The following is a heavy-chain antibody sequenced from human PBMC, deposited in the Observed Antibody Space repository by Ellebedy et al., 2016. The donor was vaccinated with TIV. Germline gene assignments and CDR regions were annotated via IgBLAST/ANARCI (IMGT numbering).Heavy chain of an antibody. CDR1: TFSSYA. CDR2: IYYSGST. CDR3: ARRLFGWFGDDERFDY. J-gene: IGHJ4*02. V-gene: IGHV4-39*01. Sequence: TFSSYAMSWIRQPPGKGLEWIGSIYYSGSTYYNPSLKSRVTISVDTSKNQFSLKLSSVTAADTAVYYCARRLFGWFGDDERFDYWGQGTLVTVSS. D-gene: IGHD3-10*01.